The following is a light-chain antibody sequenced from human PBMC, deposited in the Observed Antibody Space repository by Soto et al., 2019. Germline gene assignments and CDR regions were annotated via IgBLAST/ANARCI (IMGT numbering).Light chain of an antibody. CDR3: FSYGSTGILF. CDR2: EVS. V-gene: IGLV2-14*01. Sequence: QSVLTQPASVSGSPGQSITISCIGTSSDVGGYNFVSWYQQHPGKAPKLMIYEVSNRPSGVSTRFSGSKSGNTASLTISGLQAEDEADYYCFSYGSTGILFFGGGTKVTVL. CDR1: SSDVGGYNF. J-gene: IGLJ2*01.